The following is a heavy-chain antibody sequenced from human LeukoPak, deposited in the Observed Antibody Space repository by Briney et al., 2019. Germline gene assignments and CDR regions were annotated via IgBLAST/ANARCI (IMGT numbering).Heavy chain of an antibody. J-gene: IGHJ3*02. CDR2: ISSSSSYI. CDR1: GFTFSSYS. CDR3: ANVGRGHAFDI. V-gene: IGHV3-21*04. Sequence: GGSLRLSCAASGFTFSSYSMNWVRQAPGKGLEWVSSISSSSSYIYYADSVKGRFTISRDNAKNSLYLQMNSLRAEDTAVYYCANVGRGHAFDIWGRGTMVTVSS. D-gene: IGHD3-10*01.